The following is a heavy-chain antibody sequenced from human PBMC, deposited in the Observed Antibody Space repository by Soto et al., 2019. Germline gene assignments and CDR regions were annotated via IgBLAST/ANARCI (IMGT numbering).Heavy chain of an antibody. CDR1: GFTFSSYS. J-gene: IGHJ4*02. D-gene: IGHD1-20*01. CDR2: ISSSSSTI. Sequence: GGSLRLSCAASGFTFSSYSMNWVRQAPGKGLEWVSYISSSSSTIYYADSVKGRFTISRDNAKNSLYLQMNSLRAEDTAVYYCARDERYNWNDDTLGFDYWGQGTLVTVSS. CDR3: ARDERYNWNDDTLGFDY. V-gene: IGHV3-48*01.